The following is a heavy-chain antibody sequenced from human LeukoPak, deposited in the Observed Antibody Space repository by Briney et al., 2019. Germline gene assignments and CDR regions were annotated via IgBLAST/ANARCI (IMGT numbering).Heavy chain of an antibody. Sequence: KASETLSLTCAVYGGSFSGYYWSCIRQPPGTGLEWIGEINHSGSTNYNPSLKSRVTISVDTSKNQFSVKLSSVTAADTAVYYCARGEDYQLLGRNFDYWGQGTLVTVSS. J-gene: IGHJ4*02. CDR1: GGSFSGYY. V-gene: IGHV4-34*01. D-gene: IGHD2-2*01. CDR2: INHSGST. CDR3: ARGEDYQLLGRNFDY.